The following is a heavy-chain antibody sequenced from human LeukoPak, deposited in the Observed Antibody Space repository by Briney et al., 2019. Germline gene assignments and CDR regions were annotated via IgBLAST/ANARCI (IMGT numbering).Heavy chain of an antibody. CDR3: ARGKQQLAKYFQH. J-gene: IGHJ1*01. CDR1: GYTFTGYY. Sequence: ASVKVSCKASGYTFTGYYMHWVRQAPGQGLEWMGWINPNSGGTNYAQKFQGRVTMTRDTSISTAYMELGRLRSDDTVVYYCARGKQQLAKYFQHWGQGTLVTVSS. V-gene: IGHV1-2*02. CDR2: INPNSGGT. D-gene: IGHD6-13*01.